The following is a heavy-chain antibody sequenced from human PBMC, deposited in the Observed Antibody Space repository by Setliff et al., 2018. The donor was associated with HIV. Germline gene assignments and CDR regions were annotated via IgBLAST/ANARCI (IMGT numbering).Heavy chain of an antibody. Sequence: PGGSLRLSCTVSGFTFGDYALSWVRQAPGKGLEWLGFIRSTTYGGTPNYAASVRGRFTISRNAFKSIAYLQMNRLKTEDAAVYYCLLECSGTSCHLPDVWGQGTTVTVSS. J-gene: IGHJ6*02. CDR2: IRSTTYGGTP. D-gene: IGHD2-2*01. CDR1: GFTFGDYA. V-gene: IGHV3-49*04. CDR3: LLECSGTSCHLPDV.